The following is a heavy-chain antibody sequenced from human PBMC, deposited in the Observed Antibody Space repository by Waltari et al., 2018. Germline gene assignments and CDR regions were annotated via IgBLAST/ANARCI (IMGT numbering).Heavy chain of an antibody. CDR1: GFTFSSYG. Sequence: QVQLVESGGGVVQPGRSLRLSCAASGFTFSSYGMHWVRQAPGKGLEWVAVIWYDGSNKYYADSVKGRFTISRDNSKNTLYLQMNSLRAEDTAVYYCARERAAAGTSYYGMDVWGQGTTVTVSS. V-gene: IGHV3-33*01. CDR2: IWYDGSNK. D-gene: IGHD6-13*01. CDR3: ARERAAAGTSYYGMDV. J-gene: IGHJ6*02.